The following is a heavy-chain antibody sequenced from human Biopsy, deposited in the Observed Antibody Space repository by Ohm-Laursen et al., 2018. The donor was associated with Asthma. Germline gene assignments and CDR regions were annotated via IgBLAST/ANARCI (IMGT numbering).Heavy chain of an antibody. CDR2: THYSGRT. Sequence: GTLSLTCIVSGDAMSTSGSYWGWIRQSPGKGLEWIGSTHYSGRTYYNPSLESRVTISADTSKNHFSLKETSVTAADTAVYYCARAVSSSSYWYFDLWGRGDLVTVSS. J-gene: IGHJ2*01. CDR3: ARAVSSSSYWYFDL. V-gene: IGHV4-39*02. D-gene: IGHD6-6*01. CDR1: GDAMSTSGSY.